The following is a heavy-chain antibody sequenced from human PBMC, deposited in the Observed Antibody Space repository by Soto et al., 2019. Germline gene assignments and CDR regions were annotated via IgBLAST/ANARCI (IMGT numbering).Heavy chain of an antibody. CDR1: GGTFSSYA. J-gene: IGHJ6*02. Sequence: ASVKVSCKASGGTFSSYAISWVRQAPGQGLEWMGGIIPIFGTANYAQKFQGRVTITADESTSTAYMELSSLRSEETAVYYCARGSYQLLYWDYYCCMDVWGQGTTVTVSS. CDR3: ARGSYQLLYWDYYCCMDV. V-gene: IGHV1-69*13. CDR2: IIPIFGTA. D-gene: IGHD2-2*02.